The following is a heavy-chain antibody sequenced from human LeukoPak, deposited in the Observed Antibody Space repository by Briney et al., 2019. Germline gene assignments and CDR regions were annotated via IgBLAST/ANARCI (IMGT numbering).Heavy chain of an antibody. CDR1: GFTFSSYS. Sequence: PGGSLRLSCAASGFTFSSYSMNWVRQAPGKGLEWVSYISSSSSTIYYADSVKGRFTISRDNAKNSLYLQMNSLRAEDTAVYYCARGILYYYDSRGAFDIWGQGTMVTVSS. CDR3: ARGILYYYDSRGAFDI. V-gene: IGHV3-48*04. J-gene: IGHJ3*02. D-gene: IGHD3-22*01. CDR2: ISSSSSTI.